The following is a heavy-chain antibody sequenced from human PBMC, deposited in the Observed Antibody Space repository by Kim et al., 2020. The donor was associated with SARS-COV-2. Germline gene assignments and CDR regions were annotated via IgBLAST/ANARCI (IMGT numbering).Heavy chain of an antibody. V-gene: IGHV4-34*01. D-gene: IGHD3-3*01. CDR2: INHSGST. Sequence: SETLSLTCVVYGGSFSGYYWSWIRQPPGKGLEWIGEINHSGSTNYNPSLKSRVTILLDTSKNQFSLNLSSVTAADTAVYYCARDSGIFGVVIVDYWGQGTLVTVSS. J-gene: IGHJ4*02. CDR3: ARDSGIFGVVIVDY. CDR1: GGSFSGYY.